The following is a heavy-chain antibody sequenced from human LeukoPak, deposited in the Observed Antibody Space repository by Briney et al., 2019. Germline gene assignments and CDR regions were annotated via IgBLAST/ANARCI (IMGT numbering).Heavy chain of an antibody. Sequence: ASVKVSCKASGYTFTSYYMHWVRQAPGQGLEWMGIINPSGGSTSYAQKFQGRVTMTRDTSTSTVYMELSSLRSEDTAVYYCARVIKGHLSGSFQFDYWGQGTLVTVSS. J-gene: IGHJ4*02. CDR3: ARVIKGHLSGSFQFDY. CDR2: INPSGGST. CDR1: GYTFTSYY. D-gene: IGHD1-26*01. V-gene: IGHV1-46*01.